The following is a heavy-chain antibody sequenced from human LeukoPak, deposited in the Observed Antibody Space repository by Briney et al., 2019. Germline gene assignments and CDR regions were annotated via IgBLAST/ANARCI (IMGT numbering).Heavy chain of an antibody. V-gene: IGHV3-11*01. J-gene: IGHJ4*02. CDR3: ARFPGSSRSEDY. CDR2: ISSSGSTI. CDR1: GFTFSDYY. Sequence: PGGPLRLSCAASGFTFSDYYMSWIRQAPGEGLEWVSYISSSGSTIYYADSVKGRFTISRDNAKNSLYLQMNSLRAEDTAVYYCARFPGSSRSEDYWGQGTLVTVSS. D-gene: IGHD6-6*01.